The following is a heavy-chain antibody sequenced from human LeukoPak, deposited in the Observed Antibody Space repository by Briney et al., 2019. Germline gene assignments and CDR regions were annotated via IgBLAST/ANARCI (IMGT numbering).Heavy chain of an antibody. CDR1: GFTFSSYG. Sequence: PGGSLRLSCAASGFTFSSYGIHWVRQAPGKGLEWVAVISYDGSNKYYADSVKGRFTISRDNSKNTLYLQMNSLRAEDTAVYYCAKDLSHSYGYYYYGMDVRGQGTTVTVSS. CDR2: ISYDGSNK. CDR3: AKDLSHSYGYYYYGMDV. V-gene: IGHV3-30*18. J-gene: IGHJ6*02. D-gene: IGHD5-18*01.